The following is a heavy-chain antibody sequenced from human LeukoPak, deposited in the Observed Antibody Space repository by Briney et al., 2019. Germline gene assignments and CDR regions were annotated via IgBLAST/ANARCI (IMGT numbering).Heavy chain of an antibody. CDR3: AGEPDLNGIDY. CDR1: GFTFSSYW. CDR2: IKQDGSEK. V-gene: IGHV3-7*01. D-gene: IGHD2-2*01. J-gene: IGHJ4*02. Sequence: GGSLGLSCAASGFTFSSYWMSWVRQAPGKGLEWVANIKQDGSEKYYVDSVKGRFSISGDNAKNSLYLQMNSLRAEDTAVYYCAGEPDLNGIDYWGQGTLVTVSS.